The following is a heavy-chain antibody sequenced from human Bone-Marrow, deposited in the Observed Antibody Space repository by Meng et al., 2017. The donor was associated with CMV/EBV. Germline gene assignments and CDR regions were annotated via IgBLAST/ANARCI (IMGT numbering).Heavy chain of an antibody. D-gene: IGHD2-15*01. Sequence: GESLKISCAASGFTFSSYAMSWVRQTPGKGLEWVSVISGSGDMTYYADSVKGRFTISRDNSKNTLYVQVDSLRAEDTAVYYCARDSGRFCSGGSCYITDWRQGTLVTFSS. CDR3: ARDSGRFCSGGSCYITD. CDR1: GFTFSSYA. J-gene: IGHJ4*02. V-gene: IGHV3-23*01. CDR2: ISGSGDMT.